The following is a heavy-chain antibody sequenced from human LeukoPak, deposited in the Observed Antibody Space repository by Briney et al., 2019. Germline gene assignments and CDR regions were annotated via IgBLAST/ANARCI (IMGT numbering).Heavy chain of an antibody. V-gene: IGHV4-30-4*01. Sequence: SQTLSLTCTDSGGSISSGDYYWSWIRQPPGKGLEWIGYIYYSGSTYYNPSLKSRVTISVDTSKNQFSLKLSSVTAADTAVYDCARLVEPWYFDLWGRGTLVTVSS. J-gene: IGHJ2*01. CDR2: IYYSGST. CDR3: ARLVEPWYFDL. D-gene: IGHD3-9*01. CDR1: GGSISSGDYY.